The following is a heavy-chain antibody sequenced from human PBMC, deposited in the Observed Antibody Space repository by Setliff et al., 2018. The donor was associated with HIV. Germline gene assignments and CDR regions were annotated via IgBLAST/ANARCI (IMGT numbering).Heavy chain of an antibody. J-gene: IGHJ4*02. D-gene: IGHD2-21*02. Sequence: ASVKVSCKASRYTFSSYYLHWMRQAPGQGLEWMAMIDTTGSTFYAQTFQGRITMTRDTSTSAFYMELNGLTSEDTAVYYCARELPGVCYFDDWGQGTLVTVSS. CDR3: ARELPGVCYFDD. CDR2: IDTTGST. V-gene: IGHV1-46*01. CDR1: RYTFSSYY.